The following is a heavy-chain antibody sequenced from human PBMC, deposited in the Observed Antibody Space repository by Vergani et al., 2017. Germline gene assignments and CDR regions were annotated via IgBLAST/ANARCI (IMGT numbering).Heavy chain of an antibody. D-gene: IGHD3/OR15-3a*01. J-gene: IGHJ4*02. CDR3: AREMVFVGLDY. V-gene: IGHV3-23*04. Sequence: EVQLVESGGGLVKPGGSLRLSCAASGFTFSDYYMSWIRQAPGKGLEWVSAISGSGGSTYYADSVKGRFTISRDNSKNTLYLQMNSLRAEDTAVYYCAREMVFVGLDYWGQGTLVTVSS. CDR1: GFTFSDYY. CDR2: ISGSGGST.